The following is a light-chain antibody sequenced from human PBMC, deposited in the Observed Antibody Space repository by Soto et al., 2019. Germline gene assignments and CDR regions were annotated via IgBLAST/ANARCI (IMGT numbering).Light chain of an antibody. V-gene: IGLV1-51*01. J-gene: IGLJ2*01. CDR3: ATWESSLSAVV. CDR2: DND. Sequence: QSVLTQPPSVSAAPGQEVTISCSGSSSNIGSNFVSWFQQLPGTAPKLLIFDNDKRPSGIPDRFSGSKSGTSASLDIPGLQTGDEADYYCATWESSLSAVVFGGGTKVTVL. CDR1: SSNIGSNF.